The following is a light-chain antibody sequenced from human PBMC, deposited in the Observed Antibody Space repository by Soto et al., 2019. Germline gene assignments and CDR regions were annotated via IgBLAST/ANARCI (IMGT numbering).Light chain of an antibody. Sequence: QAVVTQPPSASGTPGQRVAISCSGSSSNIGSNTVNWYQQFPETAPKLLIYSNNQRPSGVPDRFSGSKSGTSASLAISGLQSEDEADYYCSSFEASNNLLFGGGTKLTVL. CDR1: SSNIGSNT. CDR2: SNN. J-gene: IGLJ2*01. CDR3: SSFEASNNLL. V-gene: IGLV1-44*01.